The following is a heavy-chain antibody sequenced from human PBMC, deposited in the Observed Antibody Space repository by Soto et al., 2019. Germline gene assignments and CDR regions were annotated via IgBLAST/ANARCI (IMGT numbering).Heavy chain of an antibody. CDR3: AREQWYYTDV. V-gene: IGHV3-66*01. CDR1: EFTVSSYY. D-gene: IGHD6-19*01. J-gene: IGHJ6*03. Sequence: EVQLVESGGGLVQPGGSLRLSCAASEFTVSSYYMNWVRQAPGKGLEWVSVIYSGGSTYYAESAKGRCTITRDISKNMVYLQKNSLRAEDTAVYYCAREQWYYTDVWGKGTTVTVSS. CDR2: IYSGGST.